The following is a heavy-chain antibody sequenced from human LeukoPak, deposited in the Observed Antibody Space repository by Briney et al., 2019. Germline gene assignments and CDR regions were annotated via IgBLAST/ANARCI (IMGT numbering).Heavy chain of an antibody. V-gene: IGHV1-2*02. Sequence: ASVKVSCKASGYTFTGYYMHWVRQAPGQGPEWRGWINPNSGGTNYAQKFQGRVTMTRDTSTSTAYMELSRLRSDDTAVYYCARYPMGYYYGMDVWGQGTTVTVSS. J-gene: IGHJ6*02. CDR1: GYTFTGYY. CDR3: ARYPMGYYYGMDV. CDR2: INPNSGGT. D-gene: IGHD3-16*01.